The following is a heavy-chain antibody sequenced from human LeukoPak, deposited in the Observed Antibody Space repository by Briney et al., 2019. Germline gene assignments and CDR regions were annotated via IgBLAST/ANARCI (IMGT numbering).Heavy chain of an antibody. Sequence: GGSLRLSCAASGFIFSSYSMNWVRQAPGKGLEWVSSISSSSNFIYYADSVKGRFTISRDNAKNSLYLQMNSLRAEDTAVYYCARAISDYDASDIWGQGAMVTVSS. CDR1: GFIFSSYS. CDR3: ARAISDYDASDI. D-gene: IGHD4-17*01. J-gene: IGHJ3*02. V-gene: IGHV3-21*01. CDR2: ISSSSNFI.